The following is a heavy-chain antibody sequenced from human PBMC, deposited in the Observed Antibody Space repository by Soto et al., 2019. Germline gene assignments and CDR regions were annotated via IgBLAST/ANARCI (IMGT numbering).Heavy chain of an antibody. Sequence: GESLKISCKGSGYSFTSYWIGWVRQMPGKGLEWMGIIYPGDSDTRYSPSFQGQVTISVDKSISTAYLQWSSLKASDTAMYYCARHGSIGARQNWFDPWGQGTLVTVSS. CDR3: ARHGSIGARQNWFDP. CDR2: IYPGDSDT. V-gene: IGHV5-51*01. D-gene: IGHD6-6*01. CDR1: GYSFTSYW. J-gene: IGHJ5*02.